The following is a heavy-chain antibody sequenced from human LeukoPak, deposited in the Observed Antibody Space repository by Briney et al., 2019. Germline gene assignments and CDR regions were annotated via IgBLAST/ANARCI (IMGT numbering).Heavy chain of an antibody. CDR3: AKSGARYCGRGNCYFDY. V-gene: IGHV3-30*04. CDR2: ISDDGNVK. D-gene: IGHD2-21*01. Sequence: PGGSLRLSCAASGFTFSSYAMHWVRQAPGKGLEWVAVISDDGNVKFYSDSVKGRLTISRDNSKNLLSLQMNSLRAEGTAVYYCAKSGARYCGRGNCYFDYWGQGTLVTVSS. J-gene: IGHJ4*02. CDR1: GFTFSSYA.